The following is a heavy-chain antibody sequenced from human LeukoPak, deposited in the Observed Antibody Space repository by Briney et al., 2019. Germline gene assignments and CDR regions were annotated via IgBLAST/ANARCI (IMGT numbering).Heavy chain of an antibody. J-gene: IGHJ3*02. CDR1: GFTFSSYW. Sequence: GGSLRLSCAASGFTFSSYWMNWARQAPGKGLEWVASINHNGNVNYYVDSVKGRFTISRDNSKNTLHLQMNSLRAEDAAVYYCAKDLYVDVRWGSASEIWGQGTVVTVSS. CDR3: AKDLYVDVRWGSASEI. CDR2: INHNGNVN. V-gene: IGHV3-7*03. D-gene: IGHD4-23*01.